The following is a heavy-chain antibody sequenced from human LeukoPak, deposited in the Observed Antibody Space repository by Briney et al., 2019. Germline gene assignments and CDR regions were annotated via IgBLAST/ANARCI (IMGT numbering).Heavy chain of an antibody. CDR1: GFTFSSYW. CDR3: ARGRDYGDYFDY. V-gene: IGHV3-74*01. D-gene: IGHD4-17*01. Sequence: PGGALRLSCAASGFTFSSYWMHWVRQAPGKGLVWVSRIYSDGSTTNYADSVKGRFTISRDNAKNTLYLQMNSLRAEDTAAYYCARGRDYGDYFDYWGQGTLVTVSS. CDR2: IYSDGSTT. J-gene: IGHJ4*02.